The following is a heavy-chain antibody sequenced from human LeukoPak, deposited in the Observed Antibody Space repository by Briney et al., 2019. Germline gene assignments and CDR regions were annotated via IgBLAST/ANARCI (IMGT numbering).Heavy chain of an antibody. J-gene: IGHJ4*02. D-gene: IGHD3-10*01. CDR1: GFTFSSYS. Sequence: PGGSLRLSCAASGFTFSSYSMNWVRHAPGKGLEWVSYISSSSSTIYYADSVKGRFTISRDNAKNSLYLQMNSLRAEDTAVYYCASVLLWFGESTDYWGQGTLVTVSS. V-gene: IGHV3-48*04. CDR3: ASVLLWFGESTDY. CDR2: ISSSSSTI.